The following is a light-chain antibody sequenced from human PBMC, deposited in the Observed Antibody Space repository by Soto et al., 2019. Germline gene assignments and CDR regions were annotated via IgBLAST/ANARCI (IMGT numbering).Light chain of an antibody. CDR1: SSDVGAYNY. J-gene: IGLJ3*02. CDR2: EVT. CDR3: SSYADSISVL. Sequence: QSALTQTPSASGSPGQSVTISCTGTSSDVGAYNYVSWYQQHPGKAPKLMIYEVTKRPSGVPDRFSGSKSGNTASLTVSGLQVEDEADYYCSSYADSISVLFGGGTKVTVL. V-gene: IGLV2-8*01.